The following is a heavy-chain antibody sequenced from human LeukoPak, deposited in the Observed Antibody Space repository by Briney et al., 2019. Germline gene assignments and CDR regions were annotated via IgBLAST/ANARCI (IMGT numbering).Heavy chain of an antibody. CDR1: RFIFSNYG. V-gene: IGHV3-30*02. Sequence: GGSLRLSCAASRFIFSNYGMHWVRQAPGKGLEWVAFIQYNGTNKDYADSVKGRFTISRDNSKNTVSLQMNSLKPEDTALYYCVKDIRRGYNFGYDQFAYWGQGTLVTVSS. D-gene: IGHD5-18*01. CDR3: VKDIRRGYNFGYDQFAY. CDR2: IQYNGTNK. J-gene: IGHJ4*02.